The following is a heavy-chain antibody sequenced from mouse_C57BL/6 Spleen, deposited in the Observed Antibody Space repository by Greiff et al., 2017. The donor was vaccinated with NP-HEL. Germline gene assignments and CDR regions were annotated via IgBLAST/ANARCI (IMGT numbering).Heavy chain of an antibody. CDR3: APSLLPDYYAIDY. CDR2: INPNYGTT. J-gene: IGHJ4*01. D-gene: IGHD2-10*01. CDR1: GYSFTDYN. V-gene: IGHV1-39*01. Sequence: VQLQQSGPELVKPGASVKISCKASGYSFTDYNMNWVKQSNGKSLEWIGVINPNYGTTSYNQKFKGKATLTVDQSSSTAYMELHSLTSEDSAVYSCAPSLLPDYYAIDYWGQGTSVTVSS.